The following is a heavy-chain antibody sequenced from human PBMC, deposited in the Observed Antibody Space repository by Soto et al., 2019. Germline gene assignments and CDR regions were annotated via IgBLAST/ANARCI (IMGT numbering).Heavy chain of an antibody. CDR3: ARGGHIAVVTASFDN. J-gene: IGHJ4*02. V-gene: IGHV1-46*02. D-gene: IGHD2-21*02. CDR2: IHPSGGGT. Sequence: HVQLVQSGAEVRKPGASVKVSCKPSGYTFNTYYLHWLRQAPGQALEWMGVIHPSGGGTTYAQTFLGRVTVTRDTATTTVFMQLSSLRSDDTAVYYCARGGHIAVVTASFDNWGQGTLVTVSS. CDR1: GYTFNTYY.